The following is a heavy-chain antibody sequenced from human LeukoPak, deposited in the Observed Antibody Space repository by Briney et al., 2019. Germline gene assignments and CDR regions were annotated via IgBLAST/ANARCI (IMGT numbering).Heavy chain of an antibody. J-gene: IGHJ4*02. V-gene: IGHV1-46*01. CDR3: ARAQRRAVDY. Sequence: ASVKVSCKTSGYTSTSYYMHWVRQAPGQGLEWMGIINPSGDDTTYPQKFQGRVTMTRDTSTSTVYMEPSSLRSEDTAVYYCARAQRRAVDYWGQGTLVTVSS. CDR1: GYTSTSYY. CDR2: INPSGDDT. D-gene: IGHD6-25*01.